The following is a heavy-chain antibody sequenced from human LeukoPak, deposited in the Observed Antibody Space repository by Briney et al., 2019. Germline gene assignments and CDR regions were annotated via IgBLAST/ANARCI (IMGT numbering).Heavy chain of an antibody. J-gene: IGHJ4*02. Sequence: PGGSLRLSCAASGFTFSSYSMSWVRQAPGKGLEWVSAIRGSGGRTYYADSVKGRFTISRDNSKNTLYLQMHSLRAEDTAVYYCAKSVGYNYGATDYWGQGTLVTVSS. CDR3: AKSVGYNYGATDY. D-gene: IGHD5-18*01. CDR1: GFTFSSYS. V-gene: IGHV3-23*01. CDR2: IRGSGGRT.